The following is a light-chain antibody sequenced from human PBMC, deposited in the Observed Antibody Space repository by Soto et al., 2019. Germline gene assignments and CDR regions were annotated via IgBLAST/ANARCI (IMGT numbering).Light chain of an antibody. CDR2: EVS. CDR3: CSYAGSNTLYV. J-gene: IGLJ1*01. CDR1: SSDVGSYSL. Sequence: QSVLTQPASVSGTPGQSITISCTGTSSDVGSYSLVSWYQQHPGKAPKLMIYEVSKRPSGVSNRFSGSKSGNTASLTISGLQAEDEGDYYCCSYAGSNTLYVFGSGNKVTVL. V-gene: IGLV2-23*02.